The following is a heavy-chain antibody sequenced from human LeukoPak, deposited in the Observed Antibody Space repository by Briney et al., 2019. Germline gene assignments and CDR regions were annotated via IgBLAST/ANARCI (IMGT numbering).Heavy chain of an antibody. D-gene: IGHD1-1*01. Sequence: GGSLRLSCVASGFAVGSNYMSWVRQAPGKGLEWVSLIYSGGAIRYADSVKGRFTISRDSSKNTLFLQMNDLTVEDTARYYCASQSRGWNPPADDYWGQGTLVTVSS. CDR2: IYSGGAI. CDR3: ASQSRGWNPPADDY. V-gene: IGHV3-53*01. J-gene: IGHJ4*02. CDR1: GFAVGSNY.